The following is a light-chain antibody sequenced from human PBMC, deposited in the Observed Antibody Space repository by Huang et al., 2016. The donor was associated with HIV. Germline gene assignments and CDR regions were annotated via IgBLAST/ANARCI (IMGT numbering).Light chain of an antibody. J-gene: IGKJ3*01. CDR1: QGISSY. V-gene: IGKV1-9*01. Sequence: IQLTQSPSSLSASVGDRVTITCRVSQGISSYLAWDQQKPGKAPKLLIYAASTLQSGVPSRFSGSGSGTDFTLTISSLQPEDFATYYCQQLNGYPEGFTFGPGTKVDIK. CDR3: QQLNGYPEGFT. CDR2: AAS.